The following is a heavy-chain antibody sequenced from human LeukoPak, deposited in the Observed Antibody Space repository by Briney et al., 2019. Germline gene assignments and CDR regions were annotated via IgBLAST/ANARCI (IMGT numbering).Heavy chain of an antibody. CDR1: GYSFNSQG. CDR3: AREILRFDI. V-gene: IGHV7-4-1*02. CDR2: INTDSGNP. Sequence: ASVKVSCKASGYSFNSQGMNWVRQAPGQGLEWMGWINTDSGNPTYAQGFTGRFVFSLDSSVSTAYLQISNLMPEDTTKYYCAREILRFDIWGQGTMVIVSS. J-gene: IGHJ3*02.